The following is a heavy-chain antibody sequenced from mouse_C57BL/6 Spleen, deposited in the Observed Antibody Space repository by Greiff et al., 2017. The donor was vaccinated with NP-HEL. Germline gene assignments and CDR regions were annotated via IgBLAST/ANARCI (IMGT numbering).Heavy chain of an antibody. CDR2: IDPSDSYT. D-gene: IGHD4-1*02. Sequence: VQLQQPGAELVMPGASVKLSCKASGYTFTSYWMHWVKQRPGQGLEWIGEIDPSDSYTNYNQKFKGKSTLTVDKSSSTAYMQLSSLTSEDSAVYYCARSTGAWFAYRGQGTLVTVSA. V-gene: IGHV1-69*01. CDR1: GYTFTSYW. CDR3: ARSTGAWFAY. J-gene: IGHJ3*01.